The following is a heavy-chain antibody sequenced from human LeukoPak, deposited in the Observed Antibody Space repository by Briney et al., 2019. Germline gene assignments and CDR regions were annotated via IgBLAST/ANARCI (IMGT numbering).Heavy chain of an antibody. CDR2: ISYDGSNK. V-gene: IGHV3-30*03. CDR1: GFTFSIYG. D-gene: IGHD3-16*01. CDR3: ARGVLPSY. Sequence: GRSLRLSCAASGFTFSIYGMHRVRQAPGKGLEWVAVISYDGSNKYYADSVKGRFTISRDNSKNTLYLQMNSLRAEDTAVYYCARGVLPSYWGQGTLVTVSS. J-gene: IGHJ4*02.